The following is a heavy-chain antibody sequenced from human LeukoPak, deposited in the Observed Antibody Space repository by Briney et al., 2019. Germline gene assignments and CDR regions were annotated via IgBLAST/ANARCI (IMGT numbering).Heavy chain of an antibody. J-gene: IGHJ6*03. CDR1: GFVFSSYA. CDR2: ISYDGSNE. D-gene: IGHD6-19*01. CDR3: AKFTGIAVYYYYYMDV. Sequence: GGSLRLSCAGSGFVFSSYAIHWVRQAPGKGLEWVAVISYDGSNEDYADSVKGRFTISRDNSKNTLYLQMNSLRAEDTAVYYCAKFTGIAVYYYYYMDVWGKGTTVTVSS. V-gene: IGHV3-30*18.